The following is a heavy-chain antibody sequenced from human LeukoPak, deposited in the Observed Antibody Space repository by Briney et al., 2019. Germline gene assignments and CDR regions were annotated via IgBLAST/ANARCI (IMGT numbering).Heavy chain of an antibody. CDR1: GYTFTTYY. Sequence: ASVKLSCKASGYTFTTYYIHWVRQAPGQGLEWMGIIIPSGGSTSYAQKFQGRVTMTRDTSTSTVYMELSSLRSEDTAVYYCARDGYTYGFDYWGQGTLVTVSS. D-gene: IGHD5-18*01. J-gene: IGHJ4*02. CDR2: IIPSGGST. CDR3: ARDGYTYGFDY. V-gene: IGHV1-46*01.